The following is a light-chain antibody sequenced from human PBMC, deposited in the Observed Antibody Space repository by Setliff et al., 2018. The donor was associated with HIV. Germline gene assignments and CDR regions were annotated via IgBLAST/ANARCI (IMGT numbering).Light chain of an antibody. CDR2: DVS. J-gene: IGLJ1*01. CDR3: CSYAGSYKV. Sequence: SALTQPRSVSGSPGQSVTISCTGTSSDFGGYNYVSWYQQHPGKAPKLMIYDVSKRPSGVPDRFSGSKSGNTASLTISGLQAEDEADYYCCSYAGSYKVFGTGTKV. CDR1: SSDFGGYNY. V-gene: IGLV2-11*01.